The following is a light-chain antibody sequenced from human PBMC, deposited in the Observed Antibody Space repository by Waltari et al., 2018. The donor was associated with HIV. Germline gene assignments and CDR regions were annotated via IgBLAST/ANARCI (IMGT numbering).Light chain of an antibody. Sequence: QSALTQPASVSGSPGQSITISCTGTSSDVGSYNLVSWYQQHPGKAPQFMIYEVSKRPSGGSNRFSGAKSGNTASLTISGLHAEEEADYYCYSYTGSSPLVFGTGTKVTVL. V-gene: IGLV2-23*02. CDR2: EVS. J-gene: IGLJ1*01. CDR3: YSYTGSSPLV. CDR1: SSDVGSYNL.